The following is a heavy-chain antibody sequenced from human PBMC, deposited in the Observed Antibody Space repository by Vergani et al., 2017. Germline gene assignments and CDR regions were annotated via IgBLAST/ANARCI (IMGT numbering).Heavy chain of an antibody. CDR1: GFTFDDYA. V-gene: IGHV3-9*01. CDR2: ISWNSGSI. Sequence: EVQLVESGGGLVQPGRSLRLSCAASGFTFDDYAMHWVRQAPGKGLEWVSGISWNSGSIGYADSVKGRFTISRDNAKNSLYLQMNGLRAEDTALYYCAKGGARGGYYYYMDVWGKGTTVTVSS. CDR3: AKGGARGGYYYYMDV. D-gene: IGHD1-26*01. J-gene: IGHJ6*03.